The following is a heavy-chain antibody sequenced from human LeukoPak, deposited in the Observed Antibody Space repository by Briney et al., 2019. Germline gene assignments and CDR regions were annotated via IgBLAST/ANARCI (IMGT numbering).Heavy chain of an antibody. D-gene: IGHD6-19*01. V-gene: IGHV4-34*01. CDR2: INHSGST. CDR3: ASPYSSGRNFDY. J-gene: IGHJ4*02. CDR1: GGSFSGYY. Sequence: SETLSLTCAVYGGSFSGYYWSWIRQPPGKGLEWIGEINHSGSTNYNPSLKSRVTISVDTSKNQFSPELSSVTAADTAVYYCASPYSSGRNFDYWGQGTLVTISS.